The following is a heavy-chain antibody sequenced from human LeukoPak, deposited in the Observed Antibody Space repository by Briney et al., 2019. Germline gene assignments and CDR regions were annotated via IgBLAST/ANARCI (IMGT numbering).Heavy chain of an antibody. D-gene: IGHD3-10*01. CDR2: IYYSGST. CDR3: ARHYNLLWFGESRKYFDY. Sequence: SETLSLTCAVYGGSFSGYYWSWIRQPPGKGLEWIGSIYYSGSTYYNPSLKSRVTISVDTSKNQFSLKLSSVTAADTAVYCCARHYNLLWFGESRKYFDYWGQGTLVTVSS. CDR1: GGSFSGYY. J-gene: IGHJ4*02. V-gene: IGHV4-34*01.